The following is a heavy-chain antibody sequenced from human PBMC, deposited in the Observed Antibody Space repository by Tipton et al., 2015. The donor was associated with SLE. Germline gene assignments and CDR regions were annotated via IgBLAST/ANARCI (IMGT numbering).Heavy chain of an antibody. CDR3: ARDPSGKGRWYFDL. CDR2: ISSSSSYI. Sequence: SLRLSCAASGFTFSSYSMNWVRQAPGKGLEWVSSISSSSSYIYYADSVKGRFTISRDNSKNTLYLQMNSLRAEDTAVYYCARDPSGKGRWYFDLWGRGTLVTVSS. D-gene: IGHD4-23*01. V-gene: IGHV3-21*04. J-gene: IGHJ2*01. CDR1: GFTFSSYS.